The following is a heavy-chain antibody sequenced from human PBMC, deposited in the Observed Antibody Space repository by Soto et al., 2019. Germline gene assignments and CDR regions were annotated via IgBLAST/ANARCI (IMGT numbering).Heavy chain of an antibody. J-gene: IGHJ6*02. D-gene: IGHD3-22*01. CDR1: GDTFSIYA. CDR3: ARDGSGYRSRAAPMDV. CDR2: IIPIFGTA. Sequence: QVQLVQSGAEVKKPGSSVKVSCKASGDTFSIYAISWVRQAPGQGLEWMGGIIPIFGTANYAQKFQGRVTITEDESTSTDYMELSSLRSEDTAVYYCARDGSGYRSRAAPMDVWGQGTTVTVSS. V-gene: IGHV1-69*01.